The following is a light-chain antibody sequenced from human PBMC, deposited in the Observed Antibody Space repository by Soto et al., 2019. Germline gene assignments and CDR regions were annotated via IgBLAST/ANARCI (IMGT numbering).Light chain of an antibody. J-gene: IGLJ3*02. CDR2: RND. V-gene: IGLV1-47*01. Sequence: QSLLTQPPSASGTPGQRVTISCSGSSSNIGRNYVCWYQQLPGTAPKLLVYRNDQRPLGVPDRFAGSKSGTSASLAISGLRSEDEADYYCAAWDDSLSGRVFGGGTKLTVL. CDR3: AAWDDSLSGRV. CDR1: SSNIGRNY.